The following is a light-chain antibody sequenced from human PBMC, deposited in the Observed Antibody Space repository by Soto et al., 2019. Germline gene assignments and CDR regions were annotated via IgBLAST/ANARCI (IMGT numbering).Light chain of an antibody. CDR3: SSFTSNSTLV. CDR1: SSDVGGYNF. V-gene: IGLV2-14*01. J-gene: IGLJ2*01. Sequence: QSVLTQPASVSGSPGQSITISCTGTSSDVGGYNFVSWYQQHPGKAPKLMIYEVSNRPSGVSYRFSGSKSGNTASLTISGLQPEDEADYYCSSFTSNSTLVFGGGTKLTVL. CDR2: EVS.